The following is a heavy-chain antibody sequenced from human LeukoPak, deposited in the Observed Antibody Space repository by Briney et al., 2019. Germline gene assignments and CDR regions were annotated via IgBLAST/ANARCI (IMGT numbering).Heavy chain of an antibody. D-gene: IGHD4-17*01. V-gene: IGHV1-2*02. CDR1: GYTFIGYY. Sequence: GASVKVSCMASGYTFIGYYMFWVRQAPGQGLEWMGWINPNSGDTNYAQKFQGRVTMTRDMSTSTVYMELSSLRSEDTAVYYCARAGDYGDYVYFDYWGQGTLVTVSS. CDR3: ARAGDYGDYVYFDY. CDR2: INPNSGDT. J-gene: IGHJ4*02.